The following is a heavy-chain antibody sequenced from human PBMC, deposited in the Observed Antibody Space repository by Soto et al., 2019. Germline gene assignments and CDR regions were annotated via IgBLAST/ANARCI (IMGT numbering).Heavy chain of an antibody. V-gene: IGHV3-15*05. CDR3: AKDRSPLSTMDGLDV. D-gene: IGHD3-3*01. Sequence: GGSLRLSCAASGITFSNAWMNWVRQAPGKGLEYIGRIRSKTDGGTTEYAAPVEGRLTISRDDSKNSLYLQMNSLRSEDTALYYCAKDRSPLSTMDGLDVWGQGTTVTVSS. J-gene: IGHJ6*02. CDR2: IRSKTDGGTT. CDR1: GITFSNAW.